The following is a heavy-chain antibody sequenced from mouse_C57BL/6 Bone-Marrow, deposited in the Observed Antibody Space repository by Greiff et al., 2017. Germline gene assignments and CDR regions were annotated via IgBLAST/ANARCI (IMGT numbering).Heavy chain of an antibody. D-gene: IGHD2-14*01. Sequence: EVKLVESGGGLVKPGGSLKLSCAASGFTFSSYAMSWVRQTPEKRLEWVATISDGGSYTYYPDNVKGRFTISRDNAKNNLYLQMSHLKSEDTAMYYCARGVRRVYYAMDYWGQGTSVTVSS. CDR3: ARGVRRVYYAMDY. CDR2: ISDGGSYT. J-gene: IGHJ4*01. V-gene: IGHV5-4*03. CDR1: GFTFSSYA.